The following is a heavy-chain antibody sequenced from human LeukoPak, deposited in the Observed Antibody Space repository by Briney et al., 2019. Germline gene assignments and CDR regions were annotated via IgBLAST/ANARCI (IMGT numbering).Heavy chain of an antibody. CDR3: AKVGSSGYYWPFDY. CDR1: GFTFSSYS. V-gene: IGHV3-48*01. CDR2: ISSSRSTI. J-gene: IGHJ4*02. Sequence: GGSLRLSCAASGFTFSSYSMNWVRQAPGKGLEWVSYISSSRSTIYYADSVKGRFTISRDNSENTLYLQMNSLRAEDTALYYCAKVGSSGYYWPFDYWGQGTLVTVSS. D-gene: IGHD3-22*01.